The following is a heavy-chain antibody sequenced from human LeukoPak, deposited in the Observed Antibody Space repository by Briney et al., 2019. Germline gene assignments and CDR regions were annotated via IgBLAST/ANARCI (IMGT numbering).Heavy chain of an antibody. CDR2: ISGSGGST. V-gene: IGHV3-23*01. J-gene: IGHJ6*02. CDR3: AKRQDCSGGSCPTYYYYGMDV. CDR1: GFTFSSYA. Sequence: GGSLRLSCAASGFTFSSYAMSWVRQAPGKGLEWVSAISGSGGSTYYADSVKGRFTISRDNSKNTLYLQMNSLRAEDTAVHYCAKRQDCSGGSCPTYYYYGMDVWGQGTTVTVSS. D-gene: IGHD2-15*01.